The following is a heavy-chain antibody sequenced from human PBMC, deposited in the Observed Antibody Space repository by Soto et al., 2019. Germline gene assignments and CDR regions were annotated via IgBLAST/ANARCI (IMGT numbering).Heavy chain of an antibody. V-gene: IGHV3-30-3*01. Sequence: QVQLVESGGGVVQPGRSLRLSCAASGFTFSSYAMHWVRQAPGKGLEWVAVISYDGSNKYYADSVKGRFTISRDNSKNTLYLQMNSLRAEDTAVSYCARESPIAAALGDYYYGMDVWGQGTTVTVSS. D-gene: IGHD6-13*01. CDR2: ISYDGSNK. CDR1: GFTFSSYA. CDR3: ARESPIAAALGDYYYGMDV. J-gene: IGHJ6*02.